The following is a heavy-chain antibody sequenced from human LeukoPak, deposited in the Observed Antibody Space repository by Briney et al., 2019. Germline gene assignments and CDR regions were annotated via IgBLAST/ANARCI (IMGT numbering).Heavy chain of an antibody. CDR2: IYHSGST. CDR1: GGSISSSNW. CDR3: ASLYSSGPLAAFDI. Sequence: TSETLSLTCAVSGGSISSSNWWSWVRQPPGKGLEWIGEIYHSGSTNYNPSLKSRVTISVDKSKNQFSLKLSSVTAADTAVYYCASLYSSGPLAAFDIWGQGTMVTVSS. V-gene: IGHV4-4*02. J-gene: IGHJ3*02. D-gene: IGHD6-19*01.